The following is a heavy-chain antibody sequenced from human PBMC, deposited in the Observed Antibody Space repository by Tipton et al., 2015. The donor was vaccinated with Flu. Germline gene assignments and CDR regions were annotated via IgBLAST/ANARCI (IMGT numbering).Heavy chain of an antibody. CDR1: GGSFSGYY. J-gene: IGHJ6*02. D-gene: IGHD2/OR15-2a*01. CDR2: INHSGST. CDR3: ARVFPPYYYYGMDV. V-gene: IGHV4-34*01. Sequence: TLSLTCAVYGGSFSGYYWSWIRQPPGKGLEWIGEINHSGSTYYNPSLKSRVTISIDTSKNQFSLKLSSVTAADTAVYHCARVFPPYYYYGMDVWGQGP.